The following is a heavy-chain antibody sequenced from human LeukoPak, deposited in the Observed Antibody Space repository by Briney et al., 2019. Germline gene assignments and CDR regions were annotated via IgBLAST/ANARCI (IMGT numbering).Heavy chain of an antibody. CDR1: GGSFSGYY. J-gene: IGHJ2*01. CDR2: VNHSGST. D-gene: IGHD1-1*01. CDR3: ARDHRTTGTLDWYFDL. V-gene: IGHV4-34*01. Sequence: SETLSLTCAVYGGSFSGYYWSWIRQPPGKGLEWIGEVNHSGSTNYNPSLKSRVTISVDTSKNQFSLKLSSVTAADTAVYYCARDHRTTGTLDWYFDLWGRGTLVTVSS.